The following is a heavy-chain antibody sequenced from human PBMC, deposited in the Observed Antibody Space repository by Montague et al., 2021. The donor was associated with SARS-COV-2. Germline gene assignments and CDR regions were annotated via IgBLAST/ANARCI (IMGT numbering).Heavy chain of an antibody. V-gene: IGHV2-5*01. J-gene: IGHJ4*02. CDR3: AHRLPGFQWFGEDTFDY. D-gene: IGHD3-10*01. CDR1: GFSLSTSGVG. CDR2: IYWNDDK. Sequence: PALVKPTQTLTLTCTFSGFSLSTSGVGVGWIRQPPGKALEWLALIYWNDDKRYSPSLKSRLTITKDTSKNQVVLTMTNMDPVDTATYYCAHRLPGFQWFGEDTFDYWGQGTLVTVSS.